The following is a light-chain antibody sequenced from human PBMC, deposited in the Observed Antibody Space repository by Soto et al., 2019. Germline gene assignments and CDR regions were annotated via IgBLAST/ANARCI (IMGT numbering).Light chain of an antibody. CDR3: QQYNSYPPT. J-gene: IGKJ4*01. CDR1: QGISSC. CDR2: AAS. Sequence: DIPMTQSPSSLSASVGDRVTITCRASQGISSCIAWYQQKPEKAPKSLSYAASSLQSGVPSRFSGSGSGTDFTLTISSLQPEDFATYYCQQYNSYPPTFGGGTKVEIK. V-gene: IGKV1D-16*01.